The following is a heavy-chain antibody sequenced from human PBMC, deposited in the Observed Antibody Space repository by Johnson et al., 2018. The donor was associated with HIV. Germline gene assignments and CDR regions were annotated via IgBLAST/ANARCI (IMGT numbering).Heavy chain of an antibody. CDR1: GFTFDDYA. J-gene: IGHJ3*02. CDR2: ISWNSGSI. CDR3: ARGGARPYDAFDI. V-gene: IGHV3-9*01. D-gene: IGHD3-16*01. Sequence: VQLVESGGGLVQPGRSLRLSCGASGFTFDDYAMHWVRQAPGKGLEWVSGISWNSGSIGYADSVKGRFTISRDNAKNSLYLQMNSLRAEDTAVYYCARGGARPYDAFDIWGQGTMVTVSS.